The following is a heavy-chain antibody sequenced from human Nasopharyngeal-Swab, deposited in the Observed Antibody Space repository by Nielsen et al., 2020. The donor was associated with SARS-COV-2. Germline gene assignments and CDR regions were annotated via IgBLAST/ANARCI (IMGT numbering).Heavy chain of an antibody. D-gene: IGHD5-18*01. CDR3: ARGLRGYSYGYSYYYMDV. CDR1: GGSISSSNW. V-gene: IGHV4-4*02. Sequence: GSLRLSCAVSGGSISSSNWWSWVRQPPGKGLEWIGEIYHSGSTNYNPSLKSRVTISVDKSKNQFSLKLSSVTAADTAVYYCARGLRGYSYGYSYYYMDVWGKGTTVTASS. J-gene: IGHJ6*03. CDR2: IYHSGST.